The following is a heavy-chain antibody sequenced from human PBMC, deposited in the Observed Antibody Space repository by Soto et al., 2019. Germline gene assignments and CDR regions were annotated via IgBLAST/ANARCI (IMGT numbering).Heavy chain of an antibody. D-gene: IGHD3-16*01. Sequence: ASVKVSCKASGYTFTNNDVSWVRQATGQGLEWMGWMNPGSGDTGYAQKFQGRVTMTRDISIATAYMELNSLTSEDTAIYYCARMESFGALNWFDPWGQGTLVTVSS. V-gene: IGHV1-8*02. CDR3: ARMESFGALNWFDP. CDR2: MNPGSGDT. CDR1: GYTFTNND. J-gene: IGHJ5*02.